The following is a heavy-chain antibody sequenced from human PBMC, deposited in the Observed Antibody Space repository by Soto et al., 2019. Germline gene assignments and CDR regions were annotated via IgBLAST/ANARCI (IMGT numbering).Heavy chain of an antibody. CDR3: TRAAIRGELLDY. V-gene: IGHV3-33*01. Sequence: PGGSLRLSCAASGFTFNNYGMHWVRRAPGKGLEWVALIWHDGSNKGYADSVKGRFTVSRDNSKNTLNLQMNSLRVEDTAVYYCTRAAIRGELLDYWGQGTQVPVSS. CDR1: GFTFNNYG. D-gene: IGHD1-26*01. CDR2: IWHDGSNK. J-gene: IGHJ4*02.